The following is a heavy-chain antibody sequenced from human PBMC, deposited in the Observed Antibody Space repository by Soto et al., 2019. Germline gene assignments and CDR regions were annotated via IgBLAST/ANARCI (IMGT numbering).Heavy chain of an antibody. D-gene: IGHD2-15*01. Sequence: QVQLVQSGAEVKKPGASVKVSCKASGYTFTSYDINWVRQATGQGLEWMGWMNPNSGNTGYAQKFQGRVTKTRNTSLSSAYMQLSSSRSEVEAVYYCARGRLVDDYWGQGTLVTVSS. CDR1: GYTFTSYD. CDR3: ARGRLVDDY. V-gene: IGHV1-8*01. CDR2: MNPNSGNT. J-gene: IGHJ4*02.